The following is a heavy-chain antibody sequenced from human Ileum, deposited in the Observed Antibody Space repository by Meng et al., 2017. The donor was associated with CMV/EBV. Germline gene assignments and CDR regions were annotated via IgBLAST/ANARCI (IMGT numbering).Heavy chain of an antibody. D-gene: IGHD2-2*01. J-gene: IGHJ5*02. CDR3: AHRGIRYCSSTSCYYWFDP. Sequence: LHTRGGGVGWIPQPPGKALGWLALIYWNDDKRYSPSLKSRLAITKDTSKNQVVLTKTNMDPVDTATYYCAHRGIRYCSSTSCYYWFDPWGQGTLVTVSS. V-gene: IGHV2-5*01. CDR1: LHTRGGG. CDR2: IYWNDDK.